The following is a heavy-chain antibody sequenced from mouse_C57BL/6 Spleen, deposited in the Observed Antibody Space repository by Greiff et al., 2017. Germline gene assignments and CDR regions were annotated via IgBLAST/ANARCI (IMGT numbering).Heavy chain of an antibody. CDR3: ARSLYYYGSSWYFDV. CDR1: GYTFTSYW. J-gene: IGHJ1*03. D-gene: IGHD1-1*01. CDR2: IDPSDSYT. V-gene: IGHV1-69*01. Sequence: QVQLQQPGAELVMPGASVKLSCKASGYTFTSYWMHWVKQGPGQGLEWIGEIDPSDSYTNYNQKFKGKSTLTVDKSSSTAYMQLSSLTSEDSAVYYCARSLYYYGSSWYFDVWGTGTTVTVSS.